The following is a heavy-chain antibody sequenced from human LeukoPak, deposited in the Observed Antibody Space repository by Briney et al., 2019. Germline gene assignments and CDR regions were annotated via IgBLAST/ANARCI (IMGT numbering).Heavy chain of an antibody. CDR1: GGTFSSYA. J-gene: IGHJ5*02. D-gene: IGHD2-2*02. V-gene: IGHV1-69*13. CDR3: ARSHFIVVVPAAIINWFDP. Sequence: GASVKVSCKASGGTFSSYAISWVRQAPGQGLEWMGGIIPIFGTANYAQKFQGRVTITADESTSTAYMELSSLGSEDTAVYYCARSHFIVVVPAAIINWFDPWGQGTLVTVSS. CDR2: IIPIFGTA.